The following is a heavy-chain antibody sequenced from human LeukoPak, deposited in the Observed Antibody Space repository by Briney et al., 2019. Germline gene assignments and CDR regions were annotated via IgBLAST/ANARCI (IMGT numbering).Heavy chain of an antibody. CDR2: IYTSGSI. D-gene: IGHD3-10*01. J-gene: IGHJ5*02. V-gene: IGHV4-4*07. CDR1: GVSISSYY. CDR3: ARDSGTTGEVKFDP. Sequence: TTSETLSLTCTVSGVSISSYYWSWIRQPAGRGLEWIGRIYTSGSITYNPSLKSRVSMSVDTSKNQFSLQLSSVTAADTAVYYCARDSGTTGEVKFDPWGQGTLVTVSS.